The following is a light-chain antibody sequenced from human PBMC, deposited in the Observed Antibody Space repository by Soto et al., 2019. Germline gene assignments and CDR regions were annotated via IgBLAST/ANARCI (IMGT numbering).Light chain of an antibody. CDR3: CASAGINTVI. Sequence: QSVLTQPPSASGSPGQSVTISCTGTSSDVGGYNYVSWYQQHPGKAPTLLMFRVTERPSGVPDRFSGSKSGNTASLTVSGLQAEDEADYYCCASAGINTVIFGGGTKLTVL. CDR2: RVT. CDR1: SSDVGGYNY. V-gene: IGLV2-8*01. J-gene: IGLJ2*01.